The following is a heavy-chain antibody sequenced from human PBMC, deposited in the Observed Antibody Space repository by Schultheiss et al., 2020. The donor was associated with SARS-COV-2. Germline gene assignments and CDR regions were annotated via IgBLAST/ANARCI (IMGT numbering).Heavy chain of an antibody. J-gene: IGHJ6*02. CDR3: ARAAPYKGYYYGMDV. D-gene: IGHD1-14*01. V-gene: IGHV4-61*05. Sequence: SQTLSLTCTVSGGSISSSSYYWGWIRQPPGKGLEWIGYIYYSGSTNYNPSLKSRVTISVHTSKNQFSLKLSSVTAADTAVYYCARAAPYKGYYYGMDVWGQGTTVTVSS. CDR2: IYYSGST. CDR1: GGSISSSSYY.